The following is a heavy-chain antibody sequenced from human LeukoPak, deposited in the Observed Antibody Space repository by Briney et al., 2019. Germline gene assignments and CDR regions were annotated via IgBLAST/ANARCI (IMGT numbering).Heavy chain of an antibody. CDR3: AREWIQLWLLDY. V-gene: IGHV1-18*01. J-gene: IGHJ4*02. D-gene: IGHD5-18*01. CDR1: GYTFTSYG. Sequence: ASVKVSRKASGYTFTSYGISWVRQAPGQGLEWMGWISAYNGNTNYAQKPQGRVTMTTDTSTSTAYMELRSLRSDDTAVYYCAREWIQLWLLDYWGQGTLVTVSS. CDR2: ISAYNGNT.